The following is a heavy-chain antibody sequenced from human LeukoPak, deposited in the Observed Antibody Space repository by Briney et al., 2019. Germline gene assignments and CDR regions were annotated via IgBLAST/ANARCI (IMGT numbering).Heavy chain of an antibody. CDR2: ISSSSSYI. D-gene: IGHD4-17*01. Sequence: KTGGSLRLSCAASGFTFSSYSMNWVRQAPGKGLEGVSSISSSSSYIYYADSVKGRFTISRDNAKNSLYLQMNSLRAEDTAVYYCARGFAVTTGDDAFDIWGQGTMVTVSS. J-gene: IGHJ3*02. V-gene: IGHV3-21*01. CDR3: ARGFAVTTGDDAFDI. CDR1: GFTFSSYS.